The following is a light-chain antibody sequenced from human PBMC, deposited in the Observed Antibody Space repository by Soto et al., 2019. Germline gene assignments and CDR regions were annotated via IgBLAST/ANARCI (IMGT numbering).Light chain of an antibody. V-gene: IGKV1-5*03. CDR3: QQDISYSGT. J-gene: IGKJ1*01. CDR2: QAS. CDR1: QSISSW. Sequence: DIQMSQSPSTLSASVGDRVTVTCRSSQSISSWLAWYHQKPGKAPKLLISQASSLESGVPSRLRGSGSETEFTLTISGLHPGDCASYYCQQDISYSGTFGQGTMVDSK.